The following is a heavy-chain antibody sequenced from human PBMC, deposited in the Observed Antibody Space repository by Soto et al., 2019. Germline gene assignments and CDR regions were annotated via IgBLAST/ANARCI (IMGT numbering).Heavy chain of an antibody. D-gene: IGHD1-1*01. J-gene: IGHJ4*02. CDR3: ARGDTYYVNWYFDY. V-gene: IGHV1-18*01. Sequence: QVQLVQSGAEVKKPGASVKVSCKTSGFTFTNYYINWVRQAPGQGLEVMGWISAYSGNTNYAQNLQGRVTMTTDTSARTAYLELRSLRSDATAVYFCARGDTYYVNWYFDYWGQGTLVTVSS. CDR1: GFTFTNYY. CDR2: ISAYSGNT.